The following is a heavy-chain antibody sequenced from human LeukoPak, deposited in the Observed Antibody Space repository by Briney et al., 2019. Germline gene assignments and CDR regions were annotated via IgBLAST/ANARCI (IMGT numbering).Heavy chain of an antibody. CDR3: ARRGKLGYCSGGSCPIIYYYYYMDV. J-gene: IGHJ6*03. Sequence: ASVKVSCKASGYTFTGYFIHWVRQAPGQGLEWMGWINPNSGGTNYAQKFQGRVTMTRDMSTSTVYMELSSLRSEDTAVYYCARRGKLGYCSGGSCPIIYYYYYMDVWGKGTTVTVSS. D-gene: IGHD2-15*01. CDR1: GYTFTGYF. CDR2: INPNSGGT. V-gene: IGHV1-2*02.